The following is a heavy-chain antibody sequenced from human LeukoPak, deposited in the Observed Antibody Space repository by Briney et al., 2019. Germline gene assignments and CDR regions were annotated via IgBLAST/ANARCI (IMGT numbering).Heavy chain of an antibody. CDR1: GYSFTSYG. CDR3: ARRSALEGILDY. Sequence: GESLKISCKGSGYSFTSYGIGGVRQMPGKGLEWRGIIYPGDADTRYSPSFQGEVTFSADKSISTAYLQWSSLKASDTAMYYCARRSALEGILDYWGQGTLVTVSS. J-gene: IGHJ4*02. CDR2: IYPGDADT. D-gene: IGHD3-3*02. V-gene: IGHV5-51*01.